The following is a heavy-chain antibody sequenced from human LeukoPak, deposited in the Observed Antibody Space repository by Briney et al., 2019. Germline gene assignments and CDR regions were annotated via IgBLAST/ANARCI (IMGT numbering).Heavy chain of an antibody. CDR2: INPNSGGT. V-gene: IGHV1-2*02. J-gene: IGHJ6*03. D-gene: IGHD2-15*01. CDR1: GYTFTGYY. CDR3: ARSYCSGGSCYYYYYYMDV. Sequence: GASVKVSCKASGYTFTGYYMHWVRQAPGQGLEWMGWINPNSGGTNYAQKFQGRVTMTRDTSISTAYMELSRLRSDDTAVYYCARSYCSGGSCYYYYYYMDVWGKGTTVTVSS.